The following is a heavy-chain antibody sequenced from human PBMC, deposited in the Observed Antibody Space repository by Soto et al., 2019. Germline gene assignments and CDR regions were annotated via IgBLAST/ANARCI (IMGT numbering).Heavy chain of an antibody. Sequence: SETLSLTCAVSSGSISSSNWWSWVRQPPGKGLVWIGEIYHSGSTNYNPSLKSRVTISVDKSKNQFSLKLSSVTAADTAVYYCARVYCSGGSCYPRYYYYMDVWGKGTTVTVSS. CDR2: IYHSGST. V-gene: IGHV4-4*02. CDR3: ARVYCSGGSCYPRYYYYMDV. D-gene: IGHD2-15*01. CDR1: SGSISSSNW. J-gene: IGHJ6*03.